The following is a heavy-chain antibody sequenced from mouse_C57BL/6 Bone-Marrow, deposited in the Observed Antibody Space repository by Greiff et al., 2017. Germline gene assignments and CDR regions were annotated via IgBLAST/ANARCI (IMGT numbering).Heavy chain of an antibody. J-gene: IGHJ2*01. D-gene: IGHD3-3*01. V-gene: IGHV1-72*01. Sequence: VQLQQPGAELVKPGASVKLSCKASGYTFTSYWMHWVKQRPGRGLGWIGRIDPNSGGTKYNEKFKSKATLTVDKPSSTAYMQLSSLTSEDSAVDYCARLGAQGEVDYWGQGTTLTVSS. CDR2: IDPNSGGT. CDR3: ARLGAQGEVDY. CDR1: GYTFTSYW.